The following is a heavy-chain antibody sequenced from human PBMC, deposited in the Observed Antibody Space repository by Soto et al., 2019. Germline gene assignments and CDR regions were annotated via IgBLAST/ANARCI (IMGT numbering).Heavy chain of an antibody. J-gene: IGHJ6*04. CDR2: ISSSGSTI. D-gene: IGHD2-8*01. CDR1: GFTFSDYY. CDR3: ARGLHESEVYGLSLDV. V-gene: IGHV3-11*01. Sequence: GGSLRLSCAASGFTFSDYYMSWIRQAPGKGLEWVSYISSSGSTIYYADSVKGRFTISRDNAKNSLYLQMNSLRAEDTALYYCARGLHESEVYGLSLDVWGKGTTVTVSS.